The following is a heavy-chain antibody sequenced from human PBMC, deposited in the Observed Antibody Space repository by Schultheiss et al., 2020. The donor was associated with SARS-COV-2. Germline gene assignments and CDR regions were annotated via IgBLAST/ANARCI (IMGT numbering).Heavy chain of an antibody. CDR1: GGSISSYY. V-gene: IGHV4-59*01. CDR3: ARSPYSSSWLDV. D-gene: IGHD6-13*01. CDR2: IYYSGST. J-gene: IGHJ6*02. Sequence: LSLTCTVSGGSISSYYWSWIRQPPGKGLEWIGYIYYSGSTNYNPSLKSRVTISVDTSKNQFSLKLSSVTAADTAVYYCARSPYSSSWLDVWGQGTTVTVSS.